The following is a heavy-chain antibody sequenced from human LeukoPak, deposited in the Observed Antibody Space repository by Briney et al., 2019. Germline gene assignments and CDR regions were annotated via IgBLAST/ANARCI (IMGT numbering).Heavy chain of an antibody. J-gene: IGHJ3*02. CDR2: TYCRSKWYN. CDR3: ARTADSGWPHAFDI. Sequence: SQTFSLTCAISGDSVSSNSAAWNWIRQSPSRGLEWLGRTYCRSKWYNDYAVSVKSRITINPDTSKNQFSLQLNSVTPEDTAVYYCARTADSGWPHAFDIWGQGTMVTVSS. CDR1: GDSVSSNSAA. D-gene: IGHD6-19*01. V-gene: IGHV6-1*01.